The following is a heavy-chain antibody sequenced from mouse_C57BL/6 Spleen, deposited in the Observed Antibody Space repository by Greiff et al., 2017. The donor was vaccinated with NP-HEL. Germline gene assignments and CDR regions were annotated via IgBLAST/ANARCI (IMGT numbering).Heavy chain of an antibody. CDR2: IDPETGGT. CDR3: TWTGDWYFDV. CDR1: GYTFTDYE. Sequence: QVQLQQSGAELVRPGASVTLSCKASGYTFTDYEMHWVKQTPVHGLEWIGAIDPETGGTAYNQKFKGKAILTADKSSSTAYMELRSLTSEDSAVYYCTWTGDWYFDVWGTGTTVTVSS. J-gene: IGHJ1*03. V-gene: IGHV1-15*01.